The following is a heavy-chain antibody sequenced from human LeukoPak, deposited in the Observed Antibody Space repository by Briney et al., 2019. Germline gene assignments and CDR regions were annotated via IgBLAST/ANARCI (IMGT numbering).Heavy chain of an antibody. J-gene: IGHJ6*03. Sequence: SGGSLRLSCAASGFTFSNYWMHLVRQAPGKGLVWVSRINSDGINTSYADSVKGRFTISRENAKNSLYLQMNSLRAGDTAVYYCARDRGRYYMDVWGKGTTVTISS. D-gene: IGHD6-25*01. CDR2: INSDGINT. CDR3: ARDRGRYYMDV. V-gene: IGHV3-74*01. CDR1: GFTFSNYW.